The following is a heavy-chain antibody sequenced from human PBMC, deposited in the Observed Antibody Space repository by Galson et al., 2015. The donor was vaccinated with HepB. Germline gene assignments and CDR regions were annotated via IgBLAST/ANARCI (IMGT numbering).Heavy chain of an antibody. V-gene: IGHV1-3*01. CDR3: ARSVLVAATQGLDY. CDR2: INAGNGNT. CDR1: GYTFTSYA. Sequence: SVKVSCKASGYTFTSYAMHWVRQAPGQRLEWMGWINAGNGNTKYSQKFQGRVTITRDTSASTAYMELSSLRSEDTAVYYCARSVLVAATQGLDYWGQGTLVTVSS. J-gene: IGHJ4*02. D-gene: IGHD2-15*01.